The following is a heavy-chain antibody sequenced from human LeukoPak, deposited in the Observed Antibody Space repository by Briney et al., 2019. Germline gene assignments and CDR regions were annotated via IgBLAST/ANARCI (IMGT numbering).Heavy chain of an antibody. V-gene: IGHV1-8*01. D-gene: IGHD3-10*01. Sequence: ASVRVSCKASGYTFTTNDINWVRQATGQGLEWLGWMNPKSGNTAYAQKFQGRVTMTRNTSISTAYMELSGLRSEDTAVYYCARGSILLWFGDSYGTWGQGTLVTASS. J-gene: IGHJ5*02. CDR1: GYTFTTND. CDR3: ARGSILLWFGDSYGT. CDR2: MNPKSGNT.